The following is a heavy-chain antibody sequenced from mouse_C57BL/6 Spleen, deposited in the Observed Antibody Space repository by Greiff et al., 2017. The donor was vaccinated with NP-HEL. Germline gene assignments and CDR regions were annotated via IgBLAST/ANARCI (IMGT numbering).Heavy chain of an antibody. V-gene: IGHV1-82*01. CDR3: ARPHYYGSSPYFDY. CDR2: IYPGDGDT. Sequence: VKLMESGPELVKPGASVKISCKASGYAFSSSWMNWVKQRPGKGLEWIGRIYPGDGDTNYNGKFKGKATLTADKSSSTAYMQLSSLTSEDSAVYFCARPHYYGSSPYFDYWGQGTTLTVSS. CDR1: GYAFSSSW. J-gene: IGHJ2*01. D-gene: IGHD1-1*01.